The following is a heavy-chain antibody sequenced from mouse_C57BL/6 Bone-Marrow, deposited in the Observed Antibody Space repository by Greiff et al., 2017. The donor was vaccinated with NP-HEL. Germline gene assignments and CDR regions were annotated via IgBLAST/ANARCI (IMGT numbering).Heavy chain of an antibody. CDR1: GYTFTSYW. CDR3: AREIYYDYDAWFAY. CDR2: IDPSDSYT. J-gene: IGHJ3*01. V-gene: IGHV1-69*01. Sequence: QVQLQQPGAELVMPGASVKLSCKASGYTFTSYWMHWVKQRPGQGLEWIGEIDPSDSYTNYNQKFKGKSTLTVDKSSSTAYMQLSSLTSEDSAVYYCAREIYYDYDAWFAYWGQGTLVTVSA. D-gene: IGHD2-4*01.